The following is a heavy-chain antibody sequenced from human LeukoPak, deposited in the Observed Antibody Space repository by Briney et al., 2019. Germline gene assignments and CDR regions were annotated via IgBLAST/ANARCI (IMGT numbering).Heavy chain of an antibody. CDR3: AKGGVVDFWSGPYYYGMDV. D-gene: IGHD3-3*01. J-gene: IGHJ6*02. CDR2: ISGSGGST. V-gene: IGHV3-23*01. Sequence: PGGSLRLSCAASGFTFSSYAMSWVRQAPGKGLEWVSAISGSGGSTYYADSVKGRFTISRDNSRNTLYLQMNSLRAEDTAVYYCAKGGVVDFWSGPYYYGMDVWGQGTTVTVSS. CDR1: GFTFSSYA.